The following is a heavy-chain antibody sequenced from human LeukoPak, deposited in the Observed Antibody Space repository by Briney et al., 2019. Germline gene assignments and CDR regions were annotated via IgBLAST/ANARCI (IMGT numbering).Heavy chain of an antibody. J-gene: IGHJ4*02. CDR3: AKETWYYDSSGYYTY. V-gene: IGHV3-23*01. Sequence: GGSPRLSCAASGFTFSSSAVSWVRQVPGKGLEWVSGISASGGSTSYADSVRGRFTISRDNSKNTLYLQMNSLRAEDTAVYYCAKETWYYDSSGYYTYWGQGTLVTVSS. CDR1: GFTFSSSA. D-gene: IGHD3-22*01. CDR2: ISASGGST.